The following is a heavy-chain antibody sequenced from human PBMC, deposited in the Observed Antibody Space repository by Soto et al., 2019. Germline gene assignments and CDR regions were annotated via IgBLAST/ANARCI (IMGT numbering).Heavy chain of an antibody. CDR1: GYSFTSYW. CDR3: ARPYSISSLRGGYYYVMDV. CDR2: IYPGDSDT. Sequence: GESLKISCKGSGYSFTSYWIGWVRQMPGKGLEWMGIIYPGDSDTRYSPSFQGQVTISADKSISTAYLQWSSLKASDTAMYYCARPYSISSLRGGYYYVMDVCGQGSTVTVYS. J-gene: IGHJ6*02. V-gene: IGHV5-51*01. D-gene: IGHD3-3*02.